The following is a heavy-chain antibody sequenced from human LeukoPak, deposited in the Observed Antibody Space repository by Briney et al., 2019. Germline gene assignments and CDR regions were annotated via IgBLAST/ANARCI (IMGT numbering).Heavy chain of an antibody. J-gene: IGHJ4*02. CDR2: IWYDGSNK. CDR3: ARGLRWLQYGLDY. Sequence: GGSLRLSCAASGFTFSSYGMHWVRQAPGKGLEWVAVIWYDGSNKYYADSVKGRFTISRDNSKNTLYLQMNSLRAEDTAVYYCARGLRWLQYGLDYWGQGTLVTVSS. V-gene: IGHV3-33*01. CDR1: GFTFSSYG. D-gene: IGHD5-24*01.